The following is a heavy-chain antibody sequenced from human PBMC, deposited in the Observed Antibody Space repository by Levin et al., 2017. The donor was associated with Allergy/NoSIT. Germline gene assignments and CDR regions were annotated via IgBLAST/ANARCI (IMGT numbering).Heavy chain of an antibody. V-gene: IGHV4-39*01. CDR2: IYYSGST. CDR1: GGSISSSSYY. J-gene: IGHJ4*02. CDR3: AGMKDYFDY. Sequence: SQTLSLTCTVSGGSISSSSYYWGWIRQPPGKGLEWIGSIYYSGSTYYNPSLKSRVTISVDTSKNQFSLKLSSVTAADTAVYYCAGMKDYFDYWGQGTLVTVSS.